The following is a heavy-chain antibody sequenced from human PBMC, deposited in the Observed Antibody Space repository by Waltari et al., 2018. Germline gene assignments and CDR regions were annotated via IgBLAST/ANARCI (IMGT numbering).Heavy chain of an antibody. CDR1: GFTFSNLC. D-gene: IGHD3-22*01. Sequence: QVQLVESGGGVVQPGGSLRLSCAASGFTFSNLCIHWVCQAPGKGLEWVAFIWSDETNKHYADSVQGRFTISRDNSKNTVFLQMNSLRTEDTAVYYCAKGPDSSGYYSNWFDPWGQGILVTVSS. J-gene: IGHJ5*02. CDR2: IWSDETNK. CDR3: AKGPDSSGYYSNWFDP. V-gene: IGHV3-30*02.